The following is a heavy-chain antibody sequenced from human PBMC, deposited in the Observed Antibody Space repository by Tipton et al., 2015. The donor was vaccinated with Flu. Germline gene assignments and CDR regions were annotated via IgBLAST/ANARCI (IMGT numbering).Heavy chain of an antibody. CDR3: ARGGATGEDYFDY. Sequence: LRLSCTVSGGPISSGGYYWSWIRQHPGKGLEWIGYIYYSGSTYYNPSLKSRVTISVDTSKNQFSLKLSSVTAADTAVYYCARGGATGEDYFDYWGQGTLVTVSS. J-gene: IGHJ4*02. CDR1: GGPISSGGYY. CDR2: IYYSGST. V-gene: IGHV4-31*03. D-gene: IGHD5-12*01.